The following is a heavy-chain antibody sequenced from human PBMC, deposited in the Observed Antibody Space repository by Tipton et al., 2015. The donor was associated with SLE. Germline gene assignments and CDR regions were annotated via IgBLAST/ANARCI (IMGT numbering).Heavy chain of an antibody. V-gene: IGHV1-18*01. CDR2: IIPHNGNT. Sequence: QVQLVQSGAEVQKPGTSVRVSCKASGYIFTNFCISWVRQAPGQGLEWMGSIIPHNGNTIYTQSLQGRLTMTTDTSTNTADLELRNLKSDDTAIYYCARSRACDLSGREGGYWGQGTLVTVSS. J-gene: IGHJ4*02. CDR3: ARSRACDLSGREGGY. CDR1: GYIFTNFC. D-gene: IGHD1-26*01.